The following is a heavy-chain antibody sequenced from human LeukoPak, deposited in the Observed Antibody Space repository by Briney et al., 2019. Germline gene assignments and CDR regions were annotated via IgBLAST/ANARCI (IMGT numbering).Heavy chain of an antibody. D-gene: IGHD6-19*01. J-gene: IGHJ4*02. Sequence: QTGGPLSLSCAASGFTFSSYGMHWVRQAPGKGLEWVAFIWYDGSNREYTDSVKGRFSISRENSKSTLYLQMNSLRAEDTAVYHCVRDDGLAGTPFDYWGQGALVTVSS. CDR1: GFTFSSYG. V-gene: IGHV3-33*01. CDR3: VRDDGLAGTPFDY. CDR2: IWYDGSNR.